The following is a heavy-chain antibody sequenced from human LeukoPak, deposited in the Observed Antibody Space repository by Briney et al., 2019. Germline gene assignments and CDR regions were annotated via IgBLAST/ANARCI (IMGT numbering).Heavy chain of an antibody. V-gene: IGHV1-18*01. CDR3: AREEYQLLRTSSYFDY. CDR2: ISAYNRNT. Sequence: ASVKVSCKASGGTFSSYAISWVRQAPGQGLEWMGWISAYNRNTKYAQKLQGRVTMTTDTSTSTVYMELVGLRSDDTAVYYCAREEYQLLRTSSYFDYWGQGTLVTVSS. CDR1: GGTFSSYA. D-gene: IGHD2-2*01. J-gene: IGHJ4*02.